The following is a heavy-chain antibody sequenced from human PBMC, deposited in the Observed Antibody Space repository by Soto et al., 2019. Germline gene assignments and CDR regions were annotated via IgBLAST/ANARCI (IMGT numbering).Heavy chain of an antibody. CDR1: GFTFSNYA. Sequence: GGSRRLSCAASGFTFSNYAMTWVRQAPGKGLEYVSAISGSGVTTYCPDSMKGRFTISRDNSKNILYLQMNSLRAEDTALYYCASYCSGSGCSPGLSWCPGSLVTGSS. J-gene: IGHJ5*02. D-gene: IGHD2-15*01. V-gene: IGHV3-23*01. CDR2: ISGSGVTT. CDR3: ASYCSGSGCSPGLS.